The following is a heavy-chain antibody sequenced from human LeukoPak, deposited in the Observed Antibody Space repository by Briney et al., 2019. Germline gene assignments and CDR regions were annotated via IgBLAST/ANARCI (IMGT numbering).Heavy chain of an antibody. J-gene: IGHJ4*02. CDR2: FDSSGGYM. CDR1: GFTFSNSG. CDR3: LRGDRRDY. Sequence: PGGSLRLSCAASGFTFSNSGMHWVRQAPGNGLKWVSSFDSSGGYMFYAVSVKGRFIIARDNDKDSLYLQMNSLRVEDTAVYYCLRGDRRDYWGQGTLVTVSS. V-gene: IGHV3-21*06.